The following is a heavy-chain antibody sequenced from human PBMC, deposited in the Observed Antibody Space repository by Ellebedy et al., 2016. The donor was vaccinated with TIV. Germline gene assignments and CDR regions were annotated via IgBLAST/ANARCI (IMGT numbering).Heavy chain of an antibody. J-gene: IGHJ6*02. D-gene: IGHD2-15*01. V-gene: IGHV3-33*01. CDR3: ARDRARTPTMADV. CDR1: GFIFSSHA. Sequence: PGGSLRLSCAASGFIFSSHAMHWVRQAPGKGLEWVAGIWYDGSNIHYSDSVKGRFTISRDNSKNTLYVQMNSLRAEDTAIYYWARDRARTPTMADVWGQGTPVTVSS. CDR2: IWYDGSNI.